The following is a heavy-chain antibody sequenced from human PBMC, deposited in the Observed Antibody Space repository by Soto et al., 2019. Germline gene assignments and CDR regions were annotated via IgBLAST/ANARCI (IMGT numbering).Heavy chain of an antibody. D-gene: IGHD3-3*01. CDR2: IYWDDDK. CDR3: AHRVLRTVFGLVTTTAIYFDF. CDR1: GFSLTTSGVG. Sequence: QITLNESGPTVVRPTETLTLTCRFSGFSLTTSGVGVGWIRQSPGKAPEWLALIYWDDDKRYSASLTSRLTITKDTSKNHVVLKVSDLDPTDTATYYCAHRVLRTVFGLVTTTAIYFDFWGQGTPVAVSS. J-gene: IGHJ4*02. V-gene: IGHV2-5*02.